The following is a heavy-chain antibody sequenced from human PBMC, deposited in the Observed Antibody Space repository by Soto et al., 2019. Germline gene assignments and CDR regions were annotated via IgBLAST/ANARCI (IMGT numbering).Heavy chain of an antibody. Sequence: QVQLVESGGGLVKPGGSLRVSCAASGFSFSDYYMTWIRQAPGKGLEWVSYISGSGDNIHYADSVKGRFTISRDNAKNSLYLQMDSLRVEDTAVYYCARGACITCDYDDWFDTWGQGTLVTVSS. CDR3: ARGACITCDYDDWFDT. J-gene: IGHJ5*02. CDR1: GFSFSDYY. V-gene: IGHV3-11*01. CDR2: ISGSGDNI. D-gene: IGHD3-22*01.